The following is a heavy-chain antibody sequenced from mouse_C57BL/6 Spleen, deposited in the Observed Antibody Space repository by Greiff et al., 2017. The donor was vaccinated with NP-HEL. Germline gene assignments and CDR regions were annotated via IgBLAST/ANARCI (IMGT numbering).Heavy chain of an antibody. J-gene: IGHJ3*01. V-gene: IGHV10-1*01. CDR1: GFSFNTYA. CDR2: IRSKSNNYAT. CDR3: VRRDSSGYVWFAY. D-gene: IGHD3-2*02. Sequence: EVQLVESGGGLVQPTGSLKLSCAASGFSFNTYAMNWVRQAPGKGLEWVARIRSKSNNYATYYADSVKDRFTISRDDSESMLYLQMNNLKTEDTAMYYCVRRDSSGYVWFAYWGQGTLVTVSA.